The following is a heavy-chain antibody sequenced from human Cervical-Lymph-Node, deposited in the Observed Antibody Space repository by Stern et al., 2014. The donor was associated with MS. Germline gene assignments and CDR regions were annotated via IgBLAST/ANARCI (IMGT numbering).Heavy chain of an antibody. Sequence: QMQLVQSGPEVKKPGASVKVSCKASGYTFTRFGISWVRQAPGQGLECMGWTSAYNGHTNYAQKFQGRVTMTTDTSTSTAYMELRSLRSDDTAVYYCARDITNAFDIWGQGTMVTVSS. V-gene: IGHV1-18*01. CDR2: TSAYNGHT. D-gene: IGHD3-10*01. CDR3: ARDITNAFDI. J-gene: IGHJ3*02. CDR1: GYTFTRFG.